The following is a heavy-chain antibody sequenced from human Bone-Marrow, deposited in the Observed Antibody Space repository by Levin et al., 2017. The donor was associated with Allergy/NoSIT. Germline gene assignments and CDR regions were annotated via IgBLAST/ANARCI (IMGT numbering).Heavy chain of an antibody. V-gene: IGHV4-34*01. CDR1: GGSFSGYY. CDR2: INHSGST. CDR3: ARSPVDPFRYCSSTSSVGRGFWFDP. J-gene: IGHJ5*02. D-gene: IGHD2-2*01. Sequence: GSLRLSCAVYGGSFSGYYWSWIRQPPGKGLEWIGEINHSGSTNYNPSLKSRVTISVDTSKNQFSLKLSSVTAADTAVYYCARSPVDPFRYCSSTSSVGRGFWFDPWGQGTLVTVSS.